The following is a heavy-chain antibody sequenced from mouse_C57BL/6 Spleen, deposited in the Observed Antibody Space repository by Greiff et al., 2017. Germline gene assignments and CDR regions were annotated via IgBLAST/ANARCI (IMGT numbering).Heavy chain of an antibody. J-gene: IGHJ2*01. V-gene: IGHV1-52*01. CDR2: IDPSDSET. CDR1: GYTFTSYW. Sequence: QVQLQQPGAELVRPGSSVKLSCKASGYTFTSYWMHWVKQRPIQGLEWIGNIDPSDSETHYNQKFKDKATLTVDKSSSTAYMQLSSLTSEASAVYYCAGEGGSPFDYWGQGTTLTVSS. CDR3: AGEGGSPFDY.